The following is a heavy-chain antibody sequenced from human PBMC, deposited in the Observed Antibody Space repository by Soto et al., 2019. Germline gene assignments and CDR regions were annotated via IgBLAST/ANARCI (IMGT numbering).Heavy chain of an antibody. D-gene: IGHD4-17*01. Sequence: QITLKESGPTLVKPTQTLTLTCTFSGFSLSTSGVGVGWFRQPPGKALEWLALIYWDDDKHYSPSLKSRLTIDKDTSKNQLVLTMTNMEPVDTATYYCAHSLAAANFGDSEPINSFDYGGQGTLFTVPS. CDR1: GFSLSTSGVG. CDR3: AHSLAAANFGDSEPINSFDY. CDR2: IYWDDDK. J-gene: IGHJ4*02. V-gene: IGHV2-5*02.